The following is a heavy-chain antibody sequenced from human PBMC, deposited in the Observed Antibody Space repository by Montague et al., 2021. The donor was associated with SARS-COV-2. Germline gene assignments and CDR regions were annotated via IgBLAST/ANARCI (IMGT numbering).Heavy chain of an antibody. Sequence: PALVKPTQTLTLTCTFSGFSLSTSGMCVSWIRQPPGKALEWLALIDWDDDKYYSTSLKTRLTISKDTSKNQVVLTMTNMDPVDTATYYCARLRVEMATMIGNSTSYGIDLGGQGTPATVSS. D-gene: IGHD5-24*01. V-gene: IGHV2-70*01. J-gene: IGHJ6*02. CDR3: ARLRVEMATMIGNSTSYGIDL. CDR2: IDWDDDK. CDR1: GFSLSTSGMC.